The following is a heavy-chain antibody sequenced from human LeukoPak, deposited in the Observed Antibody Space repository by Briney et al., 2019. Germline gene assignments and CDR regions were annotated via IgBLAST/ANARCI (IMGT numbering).Heavy chain of an antibody. Sequence: GESLKISFQGSGYPFANFWIAWVRQMPGKGLEWMGIIYPGDSDTRYSPSFQGQVTISADKSISTAYLQWSSLQASDTATYYYYVDVWGKGTTVTVSS. J-gene: IGHJ6*04. D-gene: IGHD3-10*01. CDR2: IYPGDSDT. V-gene: IGHV5-51*01. CDR3: YVDV. CDR1: GYPFANFW.